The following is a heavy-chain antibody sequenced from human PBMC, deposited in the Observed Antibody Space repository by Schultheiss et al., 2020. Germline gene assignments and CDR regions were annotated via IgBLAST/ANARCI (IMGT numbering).Heavy chain of an antibody. CDR2: IYHSGST. V-gene: IGHV4-39*07. CDR1: GGSISSGGYY. CDR3: ARMMNWFDP. Sequence: SETLSLTCTVSGGSISSGGYYWSWIRQPPGKGLEWIGSIYHSGSTNYNPSLKSRVTISVDKSKNQFSLKLSSVTAADTAVYYCARMMNWFDPWGQGTLVTVSS. D-gene: IGHD3-16*01. J-gene: IGHJ5*02.